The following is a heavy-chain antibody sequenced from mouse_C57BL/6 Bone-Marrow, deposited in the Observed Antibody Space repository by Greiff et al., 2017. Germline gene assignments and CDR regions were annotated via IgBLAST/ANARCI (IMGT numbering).Heavy chain of an antibody. CDR2: ISSGGDYI. CDR1: GFTFSSYA. CDR3: TRNWDYFDY. D-gene: IGHD4-1*01. J-gene: IGHJ2*01. V-gene: IGHV5-9-1*02. Sequence: DVMLVESGEGLVKPGGSLKLSCAASGFTFSSYAMSWVRQTPEKRLEWVAYISSGGDYIYYADTVKGRFTISRDNARNTLYLQMSSLKSEDTAMYYCTRNWDYFDYWGPGTTRTVSS.